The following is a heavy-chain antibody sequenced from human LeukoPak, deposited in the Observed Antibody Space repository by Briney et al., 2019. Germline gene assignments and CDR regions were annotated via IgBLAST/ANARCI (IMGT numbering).Heavy chain of an antibody. CDR3: ARQRVAGMYNWFDP. Sequence: SGTLSLTCAVSGCSISSSNWWSWVRQPPGKGLEWIGEIYHSGSTNYNPSLKSRVTISVDKSKNQFSLKLSSVTAADTAVYYCARQRVAGMYNWFDPWGQGTLVTVSS. CDR1: GCSISSSNW. CDR2: IYHSGST. D-gene: IGHD6-19*01. V-gene: IGHV4-4*02. J-gene: IGHJ5*02.